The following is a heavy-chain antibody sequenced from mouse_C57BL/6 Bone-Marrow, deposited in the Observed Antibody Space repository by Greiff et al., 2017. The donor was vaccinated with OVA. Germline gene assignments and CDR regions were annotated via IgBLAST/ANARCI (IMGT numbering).Heavy chain of an antibody. CDR3: AITTVVAPYAMEY. V-gene: IGHV1-11*01. CDR1: GYTFTDHI. J-gene: IGHJ4*01. Sequence: VQLQQSGAELASPGASVTLSCKASGYTFTDHIMNWVKKRPGQGLEWIGRIYPVSGETNYNQKFMGKATFSVDRSFSTVYMVLNSLTSEDPAVYYCAITTVVAPYAMEYWGQGTSVTVSS. D-gene: IGHD1-1*01. CDR2: IYPVSGET.